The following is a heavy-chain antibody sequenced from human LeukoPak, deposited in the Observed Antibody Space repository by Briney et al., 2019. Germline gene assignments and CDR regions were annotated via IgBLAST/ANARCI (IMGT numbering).Heavy chain of an antibody. J-gene: IGHJ4*02. CDR1: GFTFSSYG. CDR2: ISYDGSNK. CDR3: ARDGLGSYFAY. D-gene: IGHD3-10*01. Sequence: GGSLRLSCAASGFTFSSYGMHWVRQAPGKGLEWVAVISYDGSNKYYADSVKGRFTISRDNSKNTLYLQMNSLRAEDTAVYYCARDGLGSYFAYWGQGTLVTVSS. V-gene: IGHV3-30*03.